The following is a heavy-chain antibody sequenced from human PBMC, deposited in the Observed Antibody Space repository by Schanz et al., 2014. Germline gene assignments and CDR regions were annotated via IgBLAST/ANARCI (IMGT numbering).Heavy chain of an antibody. CDR2: ISYDGSNK. D-gene: IGHD3-9*01. Sequence: QVQLVESGGGVVQPGRSLRLSCAAYGFTLSSYAMHWVRQAPGKGLEWVAVISYDGSNKYYADSVEGRFTISRDNAKNSLFLQMNSLRVEDTAVYYCAKQIHYDILTVTRNWGQGTLVTVSS. V-gene: IGHV3-30-3*01. CDR1: GFTLSSYA. CDR3: AKQIHYDILTVTRN. J-gene: IGHJ4*02.